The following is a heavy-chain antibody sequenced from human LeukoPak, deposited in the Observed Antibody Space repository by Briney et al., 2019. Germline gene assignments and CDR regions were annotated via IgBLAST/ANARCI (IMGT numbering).Heavy chain of an antibody. CDR2: IYHSGST. V-gene: IGHV4-30-2*01. D-gene: IGHD3-22*01. CDR3: ASSYYYDSSGYAEIFDY. CDR1: GGSLRSYY. Sequence: SETLSLTCTVSGGSLRSYYWSWIRQPPGKGLEWIGYIYHSGSTYYNPSLKSRVTISVDRSKNQFSLKLSSVTAADTAVYYCASSYYYDSSGYAEIFDYWGQGTLVTVSS. J-gene: IGHJ4*02.